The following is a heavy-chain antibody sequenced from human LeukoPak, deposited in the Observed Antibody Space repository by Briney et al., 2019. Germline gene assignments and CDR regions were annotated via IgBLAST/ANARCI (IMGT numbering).Heavy chain of an antibody. CDR2: IYHSGST. Sequence: SETLSLTCTVSGYSISSGYYWGWIRQPPGKGLEWIGCIYHSGSTYYNPSLKSRVTISVDTSKNQFSLKLSSVTAADTDVYYCARATYYYDSSGYWTLEFDFDIWGQGTMVTVSS. D-gene: IGHD3-22*01. CDR1: GYSISSGYY. CDR3: ARATYYYDSSGYWTLEFDFDI. V-gene: IGHV4-38-2*02. J-gene: IGHJ3*02.